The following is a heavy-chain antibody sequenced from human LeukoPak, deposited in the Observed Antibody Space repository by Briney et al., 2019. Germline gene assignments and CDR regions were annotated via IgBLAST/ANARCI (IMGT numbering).Heavy chain of an antibody. Sequence: PSETLSLTCAVYGGSFSGYYWSWIRQPPGKGLEWIGYTYYSGSTNYNPSLKSRVTISVDTSKNQFSLKLNSVTAADTAVYYCARGTPSYYYYMDVWGKGTTVTVSS. J-gene: IGHJ6*03. D-gene: IGHD4-23*01. CDR2: TYYSGST. V-gene: IGHV4-59*01. CDR3: ARGTPSYYYYMDV. CDR1: GGSFSGYY.